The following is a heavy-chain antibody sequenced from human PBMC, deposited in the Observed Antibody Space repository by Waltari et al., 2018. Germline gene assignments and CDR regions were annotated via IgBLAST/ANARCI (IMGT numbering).Heavy chain of an antibody. D-gene: IGHD2-2*01. J-gene: IGHJ6*03. Sequence: EVQLVASGGGLVKPGGSLRRSCAASGFTFSSYSMNWVRQAPGKGLECVSSISTSSRYIYYADSVKGRFTISRDNAKNSLYLQMNSLRAEDTAVYYCARDSPAAAYYYYMDVWGKGTTVTVSS. CDR2: ISTSSRYI. V-gene: IGHV3-21*01. CDR1: GFTFSSYS. CDR3: ARDSPAAAYYYYMDV.